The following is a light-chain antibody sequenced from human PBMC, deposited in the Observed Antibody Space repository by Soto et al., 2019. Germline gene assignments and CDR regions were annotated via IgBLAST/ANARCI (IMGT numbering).Light chain of an antibody. CDR2: DVN. CDR3: SSYTTSSTVV. CDR1: SSDIGTYNY. Sequence: QSVRTQPASVSGSPGQSITISCTGTSSDIGTYNYVSWYQQHPGKAPKLMIYDVNNRPSGVSNRFSGSKSGNTASLTISGLQAEDESDYYCSSYTTSSTVVFGGGTKVTVL. J-gene: IGLJ2*01. V-gene: IGLV2-14*01.